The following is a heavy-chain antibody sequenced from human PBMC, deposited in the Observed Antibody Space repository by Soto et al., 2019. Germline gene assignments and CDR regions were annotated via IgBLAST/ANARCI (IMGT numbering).Heavy chain of an antibody. CDR2: IIPIFGTA. D-gene: IGHD2-8*01. CDR3: ARVGCLMGYCQGYCYGMDV. J-gene: IGHJ6*02. CDR1: GGTFSSYA. V-gene: IGHV1-69*01. Sequence: QVQLVQSGAEVKKPGSSVKVSCKASGGTFSSYAISWVRQAPGQGLEWMGGIIPIFGTANYAQKFQARVTISADESTRIAYMVLSSRRSEETAVYYCARVGCLMGYCQGYCYGMDVWGQGTTVTVS.